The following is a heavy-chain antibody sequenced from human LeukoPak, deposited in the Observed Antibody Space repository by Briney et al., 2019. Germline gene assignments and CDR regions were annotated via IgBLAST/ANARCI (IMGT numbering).Heavy chain of an antibody. Sequence: GGSLRLSCAASGFTFSSYGMHWVRQAPGKGLEWVAFIRYDGSNKYYADSVKGRFTISRDNSKNTLYLQMNSLRAEDTAVYYCAKGDSSSWYYFDYWGQGTLVTVSS. CDR2: IRYDGSNK. J-gene: IGHJ4*02. V-gene: IGHV3-30*02. D-gene: IGHD6-13*01. CDR3: AKGDSSSWYYFDY. CDR1: GFTFSSYG.